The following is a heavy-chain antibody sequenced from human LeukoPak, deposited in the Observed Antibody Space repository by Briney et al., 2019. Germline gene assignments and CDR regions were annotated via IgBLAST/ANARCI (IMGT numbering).Heavy chain of an antibody. J-gene: IGHJ4*02. CDR2: IRYDGDNK. D-gene: IGHD3-10*01. CDR1: GFTFSSYG. CDR3: ARDHSYYYGSGSSDFDY. Sequence: GGSLRLSCAASGFTFSSYGMHWVRQAPGKGLEWVAFIRYDGDNKYYADSVKGRFTISRDNSKNTLYLQMNSLRAEDTAVYYCARDHSYYYGSGSSDFDYWGQGTLVTTSS. V-gene: IGHV3-30*02.